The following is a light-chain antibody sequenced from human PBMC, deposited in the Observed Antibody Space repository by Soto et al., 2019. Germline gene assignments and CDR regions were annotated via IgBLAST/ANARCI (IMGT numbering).Light chain of an antibody. CDR3: QHYNSYSEA. CDR1: QTISSW. V-gene: IGKV1-5*03. Sequence: EIQMTQSPSTLSGSVGDRVTITGRASQTISSWLAWYQQKPGKAPKLMIYKASTLKSGVPSRFSGSGYGTEFNLTISSLQTDDFATYYCQHYNSYSEAFGQGTKVDIK. CDR2: KAS. J-gene: IGKJ1*01.